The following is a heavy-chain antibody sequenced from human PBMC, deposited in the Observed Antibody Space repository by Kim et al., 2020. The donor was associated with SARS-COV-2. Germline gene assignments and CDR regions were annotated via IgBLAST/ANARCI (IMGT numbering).Heavy chain of an antibody. Sequence: GGSLRLSCAASGFTFSDYYMSWIRQAPGKGLEWVSYISSSSSYTNYADSVKGRFTISRDNAKNSLYLQMNSLRAEDTAVYYCAKGGSGWPPDYWGQGTLVTVSS. D-gene: IGHD6-19*01. J-gene: IGHJ4*02. CDR3: AKGGSGWPPDY. CDR1: GFTFSDYY. CDR2: ISSSSSYT. V-gene: IGHV3-11*06.